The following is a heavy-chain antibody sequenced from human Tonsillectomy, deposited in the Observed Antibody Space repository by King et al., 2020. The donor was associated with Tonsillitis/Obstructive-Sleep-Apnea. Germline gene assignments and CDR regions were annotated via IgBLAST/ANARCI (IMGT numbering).Heavy chain of an antibody. CDR1: GGSISSYY. CDR2: IYYSGST. J-gene: IGHJ6*03. D-gene: IGHD2-2*01. V-gene: IGHV4-59*01. Sequence: VPLQESGPGLVKPSETLSLTCTVSGGSISSYYWSWIRQPPGKGLEWIGYIYYSGSTNYNPSLKSRVTISVDTSKNQFSLKLSSVTAADTAVYYCARSYCSSTSCYHYYYYYMDVWGKGTTVTVSS. CDR3: ARSYCSSTSCYHYYYYYMDV.